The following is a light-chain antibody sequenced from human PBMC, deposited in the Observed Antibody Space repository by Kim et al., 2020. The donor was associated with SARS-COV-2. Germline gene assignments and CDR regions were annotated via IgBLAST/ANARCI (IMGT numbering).Light chain of an antibody. Sequence: SVPISCTGSSGDIGTYNFASWYQQHPGKAPKLIVFEVDQRPSGVPHRFSGSKSGNTASLTVSGLQPEDEADYYCCSYAGSNDSVFGTGTKVTVL. J-gene: IGLJ1*01. CDR3: CSYAGSNDSV. CDR1: SGDIGTYNF. CDR2: EVD. V-gene: IGLV2-8*01.